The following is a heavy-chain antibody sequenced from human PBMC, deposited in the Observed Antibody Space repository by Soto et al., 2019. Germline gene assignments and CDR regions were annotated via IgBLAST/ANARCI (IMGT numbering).Heavy chain of an antibody. CDR1: GGSISTYY. CDR3: ARGSGGRCPYDDFDS. J-gene: IGHJ3*02. V-gene: IGHV4-59*08. CDR2: IYYSGST. D-gene: IGHD2-15*01. Sequence: SETLSLTCTVSGGSISTYYWSWIRQPPGKGLEWIGYIYYSGSTNYNPSLKSRVTISVDTSKNHFSLKLSSVTAADTAVYYCARGSGGRCPYDDFDSWGQGIIVTVSS.